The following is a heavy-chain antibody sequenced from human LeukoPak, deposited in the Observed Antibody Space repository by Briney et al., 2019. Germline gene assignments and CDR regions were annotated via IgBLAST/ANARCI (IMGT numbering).Heavy chain of an antibody. CDR1: GFTFSNYG. J-gene: IGHJ4*02. V-gene: IGHV3-30*18. D-gene: IGHD5-18*01. CDR2: ISYDGSNK. Sequence: PGGSLRLSCAASGFTFSNYGMHWVRQAPGKGLEWVAVISYDGSNKYYADSVKGRFTISRDNSKNTLYLQMNSLRAEDTAVYYCVEGQPRGTQLPSWAPYYFDYWGQGTLVTVSS. CDR3: VEGQPRGTQLPSWAPYYFDY.